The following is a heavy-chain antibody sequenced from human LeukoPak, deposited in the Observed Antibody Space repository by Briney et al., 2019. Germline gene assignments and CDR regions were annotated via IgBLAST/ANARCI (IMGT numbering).Heavy chain of an antibody. V-gene: IGHV4-38-2*02. CDR2: IYHGGST. CDR3: ARIPATIFGLVLTLNWCDP. CDR1: GYSISSGYC. J-gene: IGHJ5*02. D-gene: IGHD3-3*01. Sequence: PSETLSLTCTVSGYSISSGYCWGWIRQPPGKGLEWIGSIYHGGSTYYNPSLKSRVTISVDTSKNQFSLKLSSVTAADTAVYYCARIPATIFGLVLTLNWCDPWGQGALATVSS.